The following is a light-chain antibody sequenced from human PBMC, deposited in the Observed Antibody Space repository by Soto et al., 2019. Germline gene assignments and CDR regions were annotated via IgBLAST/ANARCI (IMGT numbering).Light chain of an antibody. CDR1: QSVSGSS. Sequence: ENVLTQSPSTLSLTPGERATLSCRASQSVSGSSLAWYQQKPGQAPRLLIYGASSRATGIPDRFSGSGSGTDFTLTISRLEPEDFAVYYCQQYGSSPSFTFGRGTKLNIK. J-gene: IGKJ3*01. CDR2: GAS. V-gene: IGKV3-20*01. CDR3: QQYGSSPSFT.